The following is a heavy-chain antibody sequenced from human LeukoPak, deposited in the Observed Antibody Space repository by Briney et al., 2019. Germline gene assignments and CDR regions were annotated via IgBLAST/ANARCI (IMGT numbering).Heavy chain of an antibody. CDR2: ISSSSYI. CDR3: ASYCSSTSCSGYYGMDV. J-gene: IGHJ6*04. Sequence: ETLSLTCAVYGGSFSGYYWSWIRQPPGKGLEWVSSISSSSYIYYADSVKGRFTISRDNAKNSLYLQMNSLRAEDTAVYYCASYCSSTSCSGYYGMDVWGKGTTVTVSS. D-gene: IGHD2-2*01. V-gene: IGHV3-69-1*01. CDR1: GGSFSGYY.